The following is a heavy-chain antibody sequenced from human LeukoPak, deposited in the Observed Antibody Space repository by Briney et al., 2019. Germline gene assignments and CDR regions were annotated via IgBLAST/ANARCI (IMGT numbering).Heavy chain of an antibody. V-gene: IGHV3-7*01. CDR2: IKQDGSEK. CDR1: GFTFTTYW. Sequence: GGSLRLSCAASGFTFTTYWMSWVRQAPGKGLEWVATIKQDGSEKYYVDSVKGRITISRDDAKNSLYLQMNSLRAEDTAVYYCARDPSPITMVRGVPDYWGQGTLVTVSS. D-gene: IGHD3-10*01. CDR3: ARDPSPITMVRGVPDY. J-gene: IGHJ4*02.